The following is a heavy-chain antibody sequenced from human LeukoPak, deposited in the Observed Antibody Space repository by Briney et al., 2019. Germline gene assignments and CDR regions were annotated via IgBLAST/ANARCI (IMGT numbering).Heavy chain of an antibody. J-gene: IGHJ4*02. V-gene: IGHV3-23*01. CDR2: ISGSGDTT. CDR3: AYLGLSSDWNDVPGPQIDH. CDR1: GFTFRTYG. Sequence: GGSLRLSCAASGFTFRTYGMTWVRQAPGKGPEWVSGISGSGDTTNYADSVKGRFTISRDNSKNTLYLQMNSLRVEDTAVYYCAYLGLSSDWNDVPGPQIDHWGQGTLVSVSS. D-gene: IGHD1-1*01.